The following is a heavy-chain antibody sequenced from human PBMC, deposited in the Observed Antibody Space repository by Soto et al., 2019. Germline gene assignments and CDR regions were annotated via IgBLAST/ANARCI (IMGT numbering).Heavy chain of an antibody. CDR1: GDSVSSNSAV. Sequence: QVQLQQSGPGLVKPSQTLSLTCAISGDSVSSNSAVWNWIRQSPSRGLEWLGRTYYRSQWHYEXALXXQXRISIDPDTSKNHFSLQLNSVTPEDTAVYYCVRLVGNSWLDHWGQGTLVTVSS. CDR2: TYYRSQWHY. CDR3: VRLVGNSWLDH. V-gene: IGHV6-1*01. D-gene: IGHD3-9*01. J-gene: IGHJ4*02.